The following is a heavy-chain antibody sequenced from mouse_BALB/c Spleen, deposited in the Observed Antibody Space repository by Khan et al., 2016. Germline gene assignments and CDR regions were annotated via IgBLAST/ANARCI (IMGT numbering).Heavy chain of an antibody. CDR3: ARSDYGDKDAMDY. D-gene: IGHD1-1*01. J-gene: IGHJ4*01. CDR2: ISYSSST. CDR1: GYSITSDYA. V-gene: IGHV3-2*02. Sequence: EVQLQESGPGLVKPSQSLSLTCTVTGYSITSDYAWNWIRQFPGNRLEWMGYISYSSSTSYNPSLKSRISITRDTSKNQFFLQLNSVTSEDTATYYCARSDYGDKDAMDYWGQGTSVTVSS.